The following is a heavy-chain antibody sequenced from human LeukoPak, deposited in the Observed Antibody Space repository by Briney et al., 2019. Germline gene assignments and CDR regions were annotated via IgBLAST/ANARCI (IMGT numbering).Heavy chain of an antibody. D-gene: IGHD5-24*01. J-gene: IGHJ4*02. CDR1: GFTFSGHW. V-gene: IGHV3-74*01. CDR3: ARARWYSSDY. Sequence: GGSLRLSCAVSGFTFSGHWMFWVRQAPGKGLVWVSSTSSDGSSTDYTDSVKGRFTVSRDNAKNTLYLQMNSLRAEDTAVYYCARARWYSSDYWGQGTLVTVSS. CDR2: TSSDGSST.